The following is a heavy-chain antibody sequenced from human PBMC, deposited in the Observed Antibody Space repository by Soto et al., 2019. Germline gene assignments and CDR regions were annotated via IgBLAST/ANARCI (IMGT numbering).Heavy chain of an antibody. D-gene: IGHD6-19*01. CDR2: ISGSGDSA. CDR1: GFTFRDYA. V-gene: IGHV3-23*01. CDR3: GKERRGSGWSVCNY. Sequence: VQLLESGGGLVQPGGSLRLSCAASGFTFRDYAMNWVRQAPGKGLEWVSDISGSGDSARYADSVRGRFTISRDNSRNTLYLQRNSLRVDDTAVYYCGKERRGSGWSVCNYWGQGTLVTVSS. J-gene: IGHJ4*02.